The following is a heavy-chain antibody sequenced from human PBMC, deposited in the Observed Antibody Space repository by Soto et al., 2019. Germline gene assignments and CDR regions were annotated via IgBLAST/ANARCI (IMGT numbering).Heavy chain of an antibody. CDR1: GGSFSGYY. Sequence: PSETLSLTCAVYGGSFSGYYWSWIRQPPGKGLEWIGEINHSGSTNYNPSLKSRVTISVDTSKNQFSLKLSSVTAADTAVYYCAFNSFYMTTVTPYYYYGMDVWGQGTTVTVSS. D-gene: IGHD4-17*01. V-gene: IGHV4-34*01. CDR2: INHSGST. CDR3: AFNSFYMTTVTPYYYYGMDV. J-gene: IGHJ6*02.